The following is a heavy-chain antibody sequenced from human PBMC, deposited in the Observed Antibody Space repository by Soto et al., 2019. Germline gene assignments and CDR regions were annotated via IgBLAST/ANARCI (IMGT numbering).Heavy chain of an antibody. CDR2: IYYSGST. J-gene: IGHJ5*02. Sequence: SETLSLTCTVSGGSISSYYWSWIRQPPGKGLEWIGYIYYSGSTNYNPSLKSRVTISVDTSKNQFSLKLSSVTAADTAMYYCARQIVVPAAILVGWFDPWGQGTLVTVSS. CDR1: GGSISSYY. D-gene: IGHD2-2*02. V-gene: IGHV4-59*08. CDR3: ARQIVVPAAILVGWFDP.